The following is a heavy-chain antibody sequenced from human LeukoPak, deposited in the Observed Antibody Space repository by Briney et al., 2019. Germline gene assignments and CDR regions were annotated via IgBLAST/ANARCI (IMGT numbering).Heavy chain of an antibody. CDR1: GGSFSGYY. D-gene: IGHD3-10*01. J-gene: IGHJ4*02. CDR2: INHSGST. V-gene: IGHV4-34*01. Sequence: PSETLSLTCAVYGGSFSGYYWSWIRQPPGKGLEWIGEINHSGSTNYNPSLKSRVTISVDTSKNQFSLKLSSVTAADTAVYYCASLYGSGFWGQGTLVTVSS. CDR3: ASLYGSGF.